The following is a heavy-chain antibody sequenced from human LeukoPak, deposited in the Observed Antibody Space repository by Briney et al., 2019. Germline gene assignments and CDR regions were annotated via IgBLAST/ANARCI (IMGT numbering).Heavy chain of an antibody. J-gene: IGHJ4*02. CDR1: GGSISSYY. Sequence: SETLSLTCTVSGGSISSYYWSWIRRPPGKGLEWIGYIYYSGSTNYNPSLKSRVTISVDTSKNQFSLKLSSVTAADTAVYYCASGRDGYNYEIWGQGTLVTVSS. CDR3: ASGRDGYNYEI. CDR2: IYYSGST. D-gene: IGHD5-24*01. V-gene: IGHV4-59*01.